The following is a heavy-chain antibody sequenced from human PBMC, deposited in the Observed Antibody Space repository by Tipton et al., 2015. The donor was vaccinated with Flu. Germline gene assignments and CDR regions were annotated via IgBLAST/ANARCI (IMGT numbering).Heavy chain of an antibody. CDR3: AKEGSYNILTNYYNKGVDP. V-gene: IGHV4-39*07. D-gene: IGHD3-9*01. CDR1: GGSISSYTYY. CDR2: IYYSGTT. J-gene: IGHJ5*02. Sequence: LRLSCTVSGGSISSYTYYWGWFRQSPGTGLEWIGSIYYSGTTYYNPSLKSRVTMSIDTSKNQFSLKVTSVTAADTAVYYCAKEGSYNILTNYYNKGVDPRGQGTLVIVSS.